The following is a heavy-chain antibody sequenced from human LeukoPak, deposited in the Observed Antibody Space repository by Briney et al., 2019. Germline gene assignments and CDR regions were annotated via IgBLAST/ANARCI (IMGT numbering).Heavy chain of an antibody. V-gene: IGHV3-23*01. Sequence: GGSLRLSCAASGFTFSDYAMSWVRQAPGQGLEWVSTISDDGSGTYYADSVKGRFTISRDNSKNTLFLQINSLRAEDSAVYYCARDVDTAMVTHFDYWGQGTLVTVSS. CDR1: GFTFSDYA. D-gene: IGHD5-18*01. CDR2: ISDDGSGT. J-gene: IGHJ4*02. CDR3: ARDVDTAMVTHFDY.